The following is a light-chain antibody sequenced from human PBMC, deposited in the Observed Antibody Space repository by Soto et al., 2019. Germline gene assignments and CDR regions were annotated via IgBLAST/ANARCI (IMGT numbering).Light chain of an antibody. V-gene: IGLV2-11*01. CDR2: DVD. CDR1: SGDVGAYNY. Sequence: QSALTQPRSVSASPGQSVTISCTGTSGDVGAYNYVSWSQQYPGKAPKPIIYDVDQRPSGVPDRFVGSKSGNTATLTISGLQAEDEADYYCCSYAGRLLVVFGGGTKLTVL. J-gene: IGLJ2*01. CDR3: CSYAGRLLVV.